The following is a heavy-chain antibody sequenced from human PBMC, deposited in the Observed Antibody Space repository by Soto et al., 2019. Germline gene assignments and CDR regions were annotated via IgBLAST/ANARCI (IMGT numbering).Heavy chain of an antibody. V-gene: IGHV3-33*01. CDR3: ARDGDPLRYFDWLPKYNWFDP. CDR1: GFTFSSSG. Sequence: QVQLVESGGGVVQPGRSLRLSCAASGFTFSSSGMHWVRQAPGKGLEWVAVIWYDGSNKYYADSVKGRFTISRDNSKNTLYLQMNSLRAEDTAVYYCARDGDPLRYFDWLPKYNWFDPWGQGTLVTVSS. J-gene: IGHJ5*02. CDR2: IWYDGSNK. D-gene: IGHD3-9*01.